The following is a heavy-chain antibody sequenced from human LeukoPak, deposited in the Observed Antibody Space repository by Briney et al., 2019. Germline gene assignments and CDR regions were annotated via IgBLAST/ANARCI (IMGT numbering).Heavy chain of an antibody. CDR1: GGSISSYY. D-gene: IGHD2/OR15-2a*01. J-gene: IGHJ2*01. CDR3: ARDHRRLLYWYFDL. CDR2: IYTSGST. Sequence: SETLSLTCTVSGGSISSYYWSWIRQPAGKGLEWIGRIYTSGSTNYNPSLKSRVTISVDTSKNQFSLKLSSVTAADTAVYYCARDHRRLLYWYFDLWGRGTLVTVSS. V-gene: IGHV4-4*07.